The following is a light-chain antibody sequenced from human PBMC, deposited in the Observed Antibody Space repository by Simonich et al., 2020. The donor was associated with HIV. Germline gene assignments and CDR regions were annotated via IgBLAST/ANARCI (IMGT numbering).Light chain of an antibody. J-gene: IGLJ2*01. V-gene: IGLV2-11*01. CDR3: CSYAGSYTLI. CDR2: DVS. Sequence: QSALTQPRSVSGSPGQSVTISCTGTSSAVGGYNYVSWYQQHPGKAPNLMIYDVSKWPSGVPDRFAGSKSGNTASLTISGRQAEDEADYYCCSYAGSYTLIFGGGTKLTVL. CDR1: SSAVGGYNY.